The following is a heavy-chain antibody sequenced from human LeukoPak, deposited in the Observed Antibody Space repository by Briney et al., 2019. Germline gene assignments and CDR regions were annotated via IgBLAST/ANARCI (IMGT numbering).Heavy chain of an antibody. CDR2: ISSSSSYT. Sequence: GGSLRLSCAASGFTFSSYSMNWVRQAPGKGLEWVSSISSSSSYTYYADSVKGRFTISRDNSKNTLTLQMNSLKGEDTAIYYCAKDLWVSSRLGYFDYWGQGTLVTVSS. CDR1: GFTFSSYS. V-gene: IGHV3-21*04. CDR3: AKDLWVSSRLGYFDY. J-gene: IGHJ4*02. D-gene: IGHD2/OR15-2a*01.